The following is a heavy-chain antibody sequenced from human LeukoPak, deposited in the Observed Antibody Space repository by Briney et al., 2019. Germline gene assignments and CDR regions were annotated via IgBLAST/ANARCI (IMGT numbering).Heavy chain of an antibody. CDR2: ISGSGGST. V-gene: IGHV3-23*01. D-gene: IGHD6-13*01. Sequence: GGSLRLSCAASGVSFSSYAMSWVRQAPGKGLEWVSAISGSGGSTYYADSVKGRFTISRDNSKNTLYLQMNSLRAEDTAVYYCAKVTNIAAKVPNYFGYWGRGTLVTVSS. CDR1: GVSFSSYA. CDR3: AKVTNIAAKVPNYFGY. J-gene: IGHJ4*02.